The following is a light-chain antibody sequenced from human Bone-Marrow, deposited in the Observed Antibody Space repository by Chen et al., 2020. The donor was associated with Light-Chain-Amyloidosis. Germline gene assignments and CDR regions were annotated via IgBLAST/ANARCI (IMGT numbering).Light chain of an antibody. V-gene: IGKV3-20*01. CDR1: QTISSNY. Sequence: EIVLTQSPGTLSLSPVEAANLSCRASQTISSNYLTWYQQKFGQAPRLLIYGSSSRATGTPDRFTGCGSGTDFTLTINRLETEDFAMYYCQQYGTSPLTFGGGIKVEIK. J-gene: IGKJ4*01. CDR3: QQYGTSPLT. CDR2: GSS.